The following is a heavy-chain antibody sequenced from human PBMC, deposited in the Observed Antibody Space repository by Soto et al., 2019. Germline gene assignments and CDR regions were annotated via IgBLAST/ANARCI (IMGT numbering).Heavy chain of an antibody. CDR3: ARVSGSYYYGMDV. CDR2: IYHSGST. D-gene: IGHD1-26*01. V-gene: IGHV4-4*02. Sequence: QVQLQESGPGLVKPSGTLSLTCAVSGGSISSSNWWSWVRQPPGKGLEWIGEIYHSGSTNYNPSLKSRVTTSVDKSKNPFPLKLGSVTAADTAVYYCARVSGSYYYGMDVWGQGTTVTVSS. J-gene: IGHJ6*02. CDR1: GGSISSSNW.